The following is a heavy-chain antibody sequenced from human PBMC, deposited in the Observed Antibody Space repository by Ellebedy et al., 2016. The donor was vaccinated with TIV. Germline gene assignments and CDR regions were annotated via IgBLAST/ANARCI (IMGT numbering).Heavy chain of an antibody. CDR1: GGTFSSYP. CDR2: IIPILCIA. V-gene: IGHV1-69*02. Sequence: AASVKVSCKASGGTFSSYPISWVRQAPGQGLEWMGRIIPILCIANYAQKFQGRVTITADKSTSIAYLELSSLRSEDTAVYYCAAGNAGGWFDPWGQGTLVTVSS. J-gene: IGHJ5*02. D-gene: IGHD1-1*01. CDR3: AAGNAGGWFDP.